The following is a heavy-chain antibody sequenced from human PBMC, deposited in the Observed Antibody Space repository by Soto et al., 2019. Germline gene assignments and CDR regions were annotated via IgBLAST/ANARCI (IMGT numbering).Heavy chain of an antibody. CDR1: GFTFSSYA. J-gene: IGHJ3*02. V-gene: IGHV3-23*01. CDR3: ARDVDTAMVTVYSAFDI. CDR2: ISGSGGST. D-gene: IGHD5-18*01. Sequence: GGSLRLSCAASGFTFSSYAMSWVRQAPGKGLEWVSAISGSGGSTYYADSVKGRFTISRDNSKNTLYLQMNSLRAEDTAVYYCARDVDTAMVTVYSAFDIWGQGXMVTVSS.